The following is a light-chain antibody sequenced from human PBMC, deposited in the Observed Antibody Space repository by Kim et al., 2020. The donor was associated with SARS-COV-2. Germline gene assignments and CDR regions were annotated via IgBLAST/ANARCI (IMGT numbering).Light chain of an antibody. CDR3: QQYYTSPRT. V-gene: IGKV1-8*01. J-gene: IGKJ3*01. Sequence: ASTGDRVTITWRASQDISSYLAWYQQKPGKAPNLLIYAAYTLQSGVPSRFSGSGSGTDFTLTISCLQSEDSATYYCQQYYTSPRTFGPGTKVDIK. CDR1: QDISSY. CDR2: AAY.